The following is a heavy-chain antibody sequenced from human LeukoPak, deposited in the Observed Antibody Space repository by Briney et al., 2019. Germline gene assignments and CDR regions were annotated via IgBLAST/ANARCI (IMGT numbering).Heavy chain of an antibody. J-gene: IGHJ3*02. CDR2: ISSSSSYI. CDR1: GFTFSSYS. V-gene: IGHV3-21*01. Sequence: GGSLRLSCAASGFTFSSYSMNWVRQAPGKGLEWVSSISSSSSYIYYADSVKGRFTISRDNAKNSLYLQMNSLRAEDTAVYYCARGYYYDSSGYYSREYDAFDIWGQGTMVTVSS. D-gene: IGHD3-22*01. CDR3: ARGYYYDSSGYYSREYDAFDI.